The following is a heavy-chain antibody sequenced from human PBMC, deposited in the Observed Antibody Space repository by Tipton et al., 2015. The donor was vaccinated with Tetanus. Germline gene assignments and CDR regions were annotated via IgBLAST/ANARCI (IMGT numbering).Heavy chain of an antibody. V-gene: IGHV3-30-3*01. D-gene: IGHD1-7*01. Sequence: SLRLSCAASDFTFSTYPMHWVRQAPGKGLEWVAFTSYDENDKYYADSVKGRFTISRDNSKNTLYLQMNSLRPEDTAVYYCARLGNYGAAFDIWGQGTMVTVSS. CDR3: ARLGNYGAAFDI. J-gene: IGHJ3*02. CDR2: TSYDENDK. CDR1: DFTFSTYP.